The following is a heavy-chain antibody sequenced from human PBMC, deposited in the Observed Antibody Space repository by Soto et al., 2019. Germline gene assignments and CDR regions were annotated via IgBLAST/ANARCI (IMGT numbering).Heavy chain of an antibody. Sequence: PGESLKISCPGSGFTFSSYWIGWLRQMPGKGLEWIAFIDPDSNTRYSPSFEGQITISADKSISTAYLQWSSLKASDTAIYYCARRTYISGWRHYFDYWGQGSLVTV. J-gene: IGHJ4*02. D-gene: IGHD6-19*01. V-gene: IGHV5-51*01. CDR2: IDPDSNT. CDR3: ARRTYISGWRHYFDY. CDR1: GFTFSSYW.